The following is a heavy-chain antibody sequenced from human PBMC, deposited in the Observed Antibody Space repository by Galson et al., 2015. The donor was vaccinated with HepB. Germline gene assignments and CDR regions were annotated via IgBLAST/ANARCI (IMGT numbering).Heavy chain of an antibody. CDR1: GYTFTNYA. CDR3: ARVTSTHNFGRSRYSFYYYGMDV. Sequence: SVKVSCKASGYTFTNYAINWVRQAPGQGLEWMGWINTNTGEPTYAQAFTGRFVFSLDTSVTTAHLQISSLKPEDTAVYYCARVTSTHNFGRSRYSFYYYGMDVWGQGTTFTVPS. V-gene: IGHV7-4-1*02. D-gene: IGHD1-20*01. J-gene: IGHJ6*02. CDR2: INTNTGEP.